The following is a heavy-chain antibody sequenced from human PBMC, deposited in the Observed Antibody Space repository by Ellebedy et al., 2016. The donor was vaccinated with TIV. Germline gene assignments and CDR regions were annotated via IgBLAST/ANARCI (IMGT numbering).Heavy chain of an antibody. CDR2: ISAYNGNT. D-gene: IGHD2-21*01. J-gene: IGHJ4*02. V-gene: IGHV1-18*04. Sequence: ASVKVSCKASGYTFISYGISWVRQAPGQGLEWMGWISAYNGNTNFAQNFQGRVTMTTDTSTSTASMELRSLTYGDTAVYYCARDPPTCILVPGGEFDYWGQGTLVTVSS. CDR1: GYTFISYG. CDR3: ARDPPTCILVPGGEFDY.